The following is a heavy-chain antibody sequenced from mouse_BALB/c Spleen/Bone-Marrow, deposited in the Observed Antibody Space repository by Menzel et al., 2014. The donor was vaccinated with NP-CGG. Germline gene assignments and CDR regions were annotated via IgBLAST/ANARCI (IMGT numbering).Heavy chain of an antibody. Sequence: VKLMESGAELVRPGASVKLSCKASGYSFXSYWMNWVKQRPGQGLEWIGMIHPSDSETRLNQKFKDKATLTVDKSSSTAYMQLSSPTSEDSAVYYCARDCDGYYAMDYWGQGTSVTVSS. J-gene: IGHJ4*01. CDR1: GYSFXSYW. CDR2: IHPSDSET. CDR3: ARDCDGYYAMDY. V-gene: IGHV1-61*01.